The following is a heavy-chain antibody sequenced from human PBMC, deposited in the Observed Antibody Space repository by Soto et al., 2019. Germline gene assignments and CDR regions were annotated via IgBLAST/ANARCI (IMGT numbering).Heavy chain of an antibody. D-gene: IGHD3-16*01. V-gene: IGHV3-30*04. J-gene: IGHJ4*02. Sequence: GSLRLSCAASGFTFSFYAMHWVRQAPGKGLEWVAVISYNGRNKHYVDSVKGRFTISRDNSQDTLYLQMDSLRPDDTAVYYCARQAKIGDRSQFYFDSWGQGTLVTVSS. CDR3: ARQAKIGDRSQFYFDS. CDR1: GFTFSFYA. CDR2: ISYNGRNK.